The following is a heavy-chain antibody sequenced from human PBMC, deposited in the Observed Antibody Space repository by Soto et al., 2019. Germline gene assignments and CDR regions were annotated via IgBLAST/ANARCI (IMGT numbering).Heavy chain of an antibody. J-gene: IGHJ4*02. D-gene: IGHD3-16*02. Sequence: PGGSLRLSCAASGFTFSISSMNWVRQAPGKELERVSSISGTSDYISYADSVKGRFNISRDNYKNTLFLQMSSLRVEDTAVYYCARDRLRLGELSLIGYFDYWGQGTLVTVSS. V-gene: IGHV3-21*01. CDR3: ARDRLRLGELSLIGYFDY. CDR2: ISGTSDYI. CDR1: GFTFSISS.